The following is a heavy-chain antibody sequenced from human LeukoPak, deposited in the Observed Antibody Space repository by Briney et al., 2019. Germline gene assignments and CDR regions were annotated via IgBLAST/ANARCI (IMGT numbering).Heavy chain of an antibody. J-gene: IGHJ4*02. D-gene: IGHD6-19*01. V-gene: IGHV4-39*07. Sequence: PSETLSLTCTVSGGSISSSSYYWSWIRQPPGKGLEWIGTIYYTGSTYYNSSLKSRVTISVDTSKNQFSLKLSSVTAADTAVYYCAGKAVAGPYFDYWGQGTLVTVSS. CDR1: GGSISSSSYY. CDR2: IYYTGST. CDR3: AGKAVAGPYFDY.